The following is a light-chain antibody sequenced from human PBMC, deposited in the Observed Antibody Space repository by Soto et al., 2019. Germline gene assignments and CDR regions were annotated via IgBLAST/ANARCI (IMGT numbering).Light chain of an antibody. CDR2: KAS. J-gene: IGKJ1*01. CDR3: QQFNNYPWT. CDR1: QSISSW. V-gene: IGKV1-5*03. Sequence: DIQMTQSPSTLSASVGDRVTITCRASQSISSWLAWYQQKPGKAPKLLIYKASSLESGVPSRFSGSGSGTEFTLTISSLQPDDLATYHCQQFNNYPWTFGQGTRVEIK.